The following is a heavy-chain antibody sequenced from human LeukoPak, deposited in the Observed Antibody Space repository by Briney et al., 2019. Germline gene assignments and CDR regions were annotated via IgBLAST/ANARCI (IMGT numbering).Heavy chain of an antibody. CDR2: IYSGGST. CDR1: GFTVSSNY. J-gene: IGHJ4*02. Sequence: GGSLRLSCAASGFTVSSNYMSWVRQAPGKGLEWVSVIYSGGSTYYADSVKGRFTISGDNSKNTLYLQMNSLRAEDTAVYYCAREGLYYYGSGSFDYWGQGTLVTVSS. CDR3: AREGLYYYGSGSFDY. V-gene: IGHV3-66*01. D-gene: IGHD3-10*01.